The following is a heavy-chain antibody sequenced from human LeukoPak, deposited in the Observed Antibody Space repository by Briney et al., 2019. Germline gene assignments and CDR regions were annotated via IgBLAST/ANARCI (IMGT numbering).Heavy chain of an antibody. J-gene: IGHJ4*02. V-gene: IGHV3-23*01. CDR3: AKDVFSGYSSSWYDY. CDR1: GFTFSSYG. CDR2: INGSGGST. D-gene: IGHD6-13*01. Sequence: GGSLRLSCAASGFTFSSYGMSWVRQAPGKGLEWVSDINGSGGSTYYADSVKGRFTISRDNSKNTLYLQMNSLRAEDTAVYYCAKDVFSGYSSSWYDYWGQGTLVTVSS.